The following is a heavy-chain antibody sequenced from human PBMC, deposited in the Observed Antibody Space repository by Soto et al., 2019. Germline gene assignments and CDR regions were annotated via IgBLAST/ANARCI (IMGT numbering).Heavy chain of an antibody. J-gene: IGHJ4*01. CDR3: AGLDNDMKKIDY. CDR2: IYYSGST. D-gene: IGHD3-22*01. CDR1: GSSISSGGYY. V-gene: IGHV4-31*03. Sequence: PSQTLSLTCTVAGSSISSGGYYWSWIRQHPVKGLEWIGYIYYSGSTYYNPSLKSRVTISVDTSKNQFSLKLSSVTAADTVVYYWAGLDNDMKKIDYWGDGTLVPVSS.